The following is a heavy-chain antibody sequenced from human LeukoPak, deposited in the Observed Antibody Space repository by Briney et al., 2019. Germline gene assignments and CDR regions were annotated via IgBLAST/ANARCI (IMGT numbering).Heavy chain of an antibody. Sequence: PGGSLRLSCAASGFTISNYSFIWVRQAPGKGLEWGSSINTISSYVYYADAVKGRFTISRDNAKNSLSLQMNSLRVEDMGVYYCARLRRNSDSGGYYYYYDYWGQGTLVTVSS. CDR3: ARLRRNSDSGGYYYYYDY. CDR2: INTISSYV. D-gene: IGHD3-22*01. J-gene: IGHJ4*02. V-gene: IGHV3-21*01. CDR1: GFTISNYS.